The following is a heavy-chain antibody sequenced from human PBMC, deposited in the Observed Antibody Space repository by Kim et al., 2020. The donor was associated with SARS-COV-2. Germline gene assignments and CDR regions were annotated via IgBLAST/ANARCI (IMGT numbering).Heavy chain of an antibody. CDR3: ARGGPRDAFDI. V-gene: IGHV4-59*01. CDR1: GGSISSYY. Sequence: SETLSLTCTVSGGSISSYYWSWIRQPPGKGLEWIGYIYYSGSTNYNPSLKSRVTISVDTSKNQFSLKLSSVTAADTAVYYCARGGPRDAFDIWGQGTMVTVSS. CDR2: IYYSGST. J-gene: IGHJ3*02.